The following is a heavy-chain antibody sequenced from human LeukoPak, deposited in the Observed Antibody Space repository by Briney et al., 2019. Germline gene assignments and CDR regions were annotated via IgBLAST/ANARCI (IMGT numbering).Heavy chain of an antibody. CDR3: ARARYLDL. CDR2: IKEDGGEK. CDR1: GFTFSSYW. V-gene: IGHV3-7*05. J-gene: IGHJ2*01. Sequence: PGGSLRLSCAASGFTFSSYWMSWVRQAPGKGLEWVANIKEDGGEKYYVDSVKGRFTISRDNAKNSLYLQMDGLRADDTAVYYCARARYLDLWGRGTLVTVSS.